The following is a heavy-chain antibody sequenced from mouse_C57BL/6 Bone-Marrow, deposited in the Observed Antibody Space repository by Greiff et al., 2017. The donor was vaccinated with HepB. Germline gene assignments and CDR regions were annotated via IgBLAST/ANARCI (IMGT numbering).Heavy chain of an antibody. V-gene: IGHV3-3*01. Sequence: VQLKESGPSLVRPSQTLSLTCTVTGFSINSDCYWIWIRQFPGNKLEYIGYTFYSGITYYNPSLESRTYITRDTSKNQFSLKLSSVTTEDTATYYCARESPLYYYGSRYFDYWGQGTTLTVSS. CDR1: GFSINSDCY. CDR3: ARESPLYYYGSRYFDY. J-gene: IGHJ2*01. CDR2: TFYSGIT. D-gene: IGHD1-1*01.